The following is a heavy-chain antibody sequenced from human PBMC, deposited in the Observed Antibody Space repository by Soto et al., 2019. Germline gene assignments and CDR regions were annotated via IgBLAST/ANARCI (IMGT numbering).Heavy chain of an antibody. CDR1: GDTFSSYA. CDR3: ARRGRYCSCGSCYPGVYYYYGMDL. CDR2: IIPIFGTA. Sequence: SVKVSCKASGDTFSSYAISWVRQAPGQGLEWMGGIIPIFGTANYAQKFQGRVTITADKSTSTAYMELSSLRSEDTALYYCARRGRYCSCGSCYPGVYYYYGMDLWGQGTTVTVSS. D-gene: IGHD2-15*01. J-gene: IGHJ6*02. V-gene: IGHV1-69*06.